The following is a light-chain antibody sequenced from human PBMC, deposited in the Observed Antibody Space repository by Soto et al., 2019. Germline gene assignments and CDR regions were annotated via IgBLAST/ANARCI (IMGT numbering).Light chain of an antibody. CDR1: SSDVGSYNR. CDR3: SFYTRRSTWV. J-gene: IGLJ3*02. CDR2: EVS. V-gene: IGLV2-18*01. Sequence: QSVLTQPPSVSGSPGQSVTISCTGTSSDVGSYNRVSWYQQPPGTAPNLMIYEVSNRPSGVPDRFSGSKSGNTASLTISGLQAEDEADYYCSFYTRRSTWVFGGGTQLTVL.